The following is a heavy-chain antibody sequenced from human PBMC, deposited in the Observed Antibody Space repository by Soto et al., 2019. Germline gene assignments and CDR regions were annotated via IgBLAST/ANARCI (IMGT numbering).Heavy chain of an antibody. V-gene: IGHV4-4*02. CDR2: IYHSGST. CDR1: GGSISSNNW. J-gene: IGHJ4*02. Sequence: QVQLQESGPGRVKPSGTLTLTCAVSGGSISSNNWWSWVRQPPGKGLEWIGEIYHSGSTNYNPSLKGRVTMSVDKSQSQFSLNLGSVTAADTAVYYCAGQVDTTFTYNYWGQGTLVTVSS. D-gene: IGHD1-20*01. CDR3: AGQVDTTFTYNY.